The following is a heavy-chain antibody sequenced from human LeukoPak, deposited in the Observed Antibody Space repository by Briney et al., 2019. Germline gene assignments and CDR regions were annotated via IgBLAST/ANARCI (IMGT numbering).Heavy chain of an antibody. Sequence: PGRSLRLSCAASGFTFDDYAMHWVRQAPGKGLEWVSGTSWNSGSIGYADSVKGRFTISRDNAKNSLYLQMNSLRAEDTALYYCATPYYYGSGSYYNLPDYWGQGTLVTVSS. V-gene: IGHV3-9*01. CDR2: TSWNSGSI. CDR3: ATPYYYGSGSYYNLPDY. J-gene: IGHJ4*02. CDR1: GFTFDDYA. D-gene: IGHD3-10*01.